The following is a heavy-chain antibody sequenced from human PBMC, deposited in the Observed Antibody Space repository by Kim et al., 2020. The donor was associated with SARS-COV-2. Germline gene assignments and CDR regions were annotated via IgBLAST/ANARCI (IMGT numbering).Heavy chain of an antibody. V-gene: IGHV4-59*01. D-gene: IGHD2-15*01. J-gene: IGHJ5*02. CDR2: IYYSGST. CDR3: ARIGRYCSGGSCFYWFDP. CDR1: GGSISSYY. Sequence: SETLSLTCTVSGGSISSYYWSWIRQPPGKGLEWIGYIYYSGSTNYNPSLKSRVTISVDTSKNQFSLKLSSVTAADTAVYYCARIGRYCSGGSCFYWFDPWGQGTLVTVSS.